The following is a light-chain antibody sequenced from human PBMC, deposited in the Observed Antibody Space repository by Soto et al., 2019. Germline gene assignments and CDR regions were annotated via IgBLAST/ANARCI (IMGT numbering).Light chain of an antibody. J-gene: IGLJ1*01. CDR2: HND. CDR1: SSNIGSNT. CDR3: AAWDDSLNVFV. Sequence: QSVLTQPPSASGTPGQRVTISCSGRSSNIGSNTVDWHRQLPGTAPELLIYHNDQRPSGVPDRFSASKSGTSASLAISGLQSEDEADFYCAAWDDSLNVFVFGSGTKVNRP. V-gene: IGLV1-44*01.